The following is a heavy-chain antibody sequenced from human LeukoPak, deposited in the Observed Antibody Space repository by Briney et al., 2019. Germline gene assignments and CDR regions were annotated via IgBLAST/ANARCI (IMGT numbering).Heavy chain of an antibody. CDR3: ARARGEDYYGSGSLGYYYMDV. CDR1: GYTLTGYY. D-gene: IGHD3-10*01. J-gene: IGHJ6*03. Sequence: SVKVSCKASGYTLTGYYMHWVRQAPGQGLEWMGWINPNSGGTNYAQKVQGRVTMTRDTSISTAYMELSRLRSDDTAVYYCARARGEDYYGSGSLGYYYMDVWGKGTTVT. CDR2: INPNSGGT. V-gene: IGHV1-2*02.